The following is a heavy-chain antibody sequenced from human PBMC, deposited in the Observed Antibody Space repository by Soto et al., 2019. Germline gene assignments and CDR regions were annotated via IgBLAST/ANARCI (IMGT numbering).Heavy chain of an antibody. CDR2: VIGTGIDT. J-gene: IGHJ4*01. Sequence: EVQLLESGGGLVQPGGSLRLSCAASGFTFTNYAMNWVRHSPGKGLEWVASVIGTGIDTYHAASVKGRFTISRDNSRKRMYLERNRLRAEATPMYHCPKPTGGQCFGAPASAFDSWGKESWSPSP. D-gene: IGHD3-3*01. CDR3: PKPTGGQCFGAPASAFDS. V-gene: IGHV3-23*01. CDR1: GFTFTNYA.